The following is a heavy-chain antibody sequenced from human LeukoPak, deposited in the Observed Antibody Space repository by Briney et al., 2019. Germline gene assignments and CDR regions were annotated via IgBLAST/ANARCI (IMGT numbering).Heavy chain of an antibody. CDR3: ARELPSSYVPEFATSMDV. J-gene: IGHJ6*02. D-gene: IGHD3-16*01. CDR1: GFTFSSYA. V-gene: IGHV3-30*04. CDR2: ISYDGTNK. Sequence: PGGSLRLSCAASGFTFSSYAMHRVRQAPGKGLEWVAVISYDGTNKYYADSVKGRFTISRDNSKNTLYLQMNSLRAEDAAVYYCARELPSSYVPEFATSMDVWGQGTTVTVSS.